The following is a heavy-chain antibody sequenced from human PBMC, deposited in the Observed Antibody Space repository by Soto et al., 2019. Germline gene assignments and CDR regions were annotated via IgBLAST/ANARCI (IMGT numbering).Heavy chain of an antibody. V-gene: IGHV1-2*04. CDR3: ARESGGTTATLDYYYFYMDV. D-gene: IGHD4-17*01. J-gene: IGHJ6*03. Sequence: QVQLVQSGAEVKKPGASVKVSCKASGYAFSQFYIHWMRQAPGQGLEWMGWINPNSGRTKFAQNFLGWVTMTRDTSIKTVYMELSGPKSDATAVYYCARESGGTTATLDYYYFYMDVWGKGTTVTVSS. CDR2: INPNSGRT. CDR1: GYAFSQFY.